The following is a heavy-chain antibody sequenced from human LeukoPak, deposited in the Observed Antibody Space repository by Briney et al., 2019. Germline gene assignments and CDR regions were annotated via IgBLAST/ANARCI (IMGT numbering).Heavy chain of an antibody. Sequence: SVKVSCKASGYTFTGYYMHWVRQAPGQGLEWMGGIIPMSDTANYPQKFRGRLTITADIPTSTVYMELSSLRSEDTAVYYCAREDDTGRYMGDDAFDTWGQGTMVTVSS. V-gene: IGHV1-69*06. CDR2: IIPMSDTA. D-gene: IGHD1-26*01. CDR1: GYTFTGYY. J-gene: IGHJ3*02. CDR3: AREDDTGRYMGDDAFDT.